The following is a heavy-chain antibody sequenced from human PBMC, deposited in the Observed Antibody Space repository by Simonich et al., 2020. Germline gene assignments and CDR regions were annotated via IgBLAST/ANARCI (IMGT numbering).Heavy chain of an antibody. CDR3: ARASRGTWWYYYFDY. V-gene: IGHV1-18*01. D-gene: IGHD2-15*01. Sequence: QVQLVQSGAEVKKPGASVKVSCKASGYTFTSYGISWVRQAPGKGLEWMGSIIAYKDNQNYAHKHQCRVTKTTDTSTSTASMELRSLRSDDTAVYYCARASRGTWWYYYFDYWGQGTLVTVSS. CDR1: GYTFTSYG. J-gene: IGHJ4*02. CDR2: IIAYKDNQ.